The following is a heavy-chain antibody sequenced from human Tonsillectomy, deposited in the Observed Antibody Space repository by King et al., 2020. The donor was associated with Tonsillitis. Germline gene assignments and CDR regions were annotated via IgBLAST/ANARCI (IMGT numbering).Heavy chain of an antibody. Sequence: VQLVESGGGLVQPGGSLRLSCAASGFTFGSYDMHWVRQTTGKGLDWVSTIDTSGDTYYPGSVKGRFIISRENARNSLYLQMNSLRAGDTAVYYCVRGYYGSGSFYPFDYWGQGTLVTVSS. CDR1: GFTFGSYD. J-gene: IGHJ4*02. D-gene: IGHD3-10*01. V-gene: IGHV3-13*01. CDR2: IDTSGDT. CDR3: VRGYYGSGSFYPFDY.